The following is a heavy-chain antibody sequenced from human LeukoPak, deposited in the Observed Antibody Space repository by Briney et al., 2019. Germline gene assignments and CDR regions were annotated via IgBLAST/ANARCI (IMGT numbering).Heavy chain of an antibody. J-gene: IGHJ4*02. CDR2: INHSGST. Sequence: PSETLSLTCAVYGGSFSGYYWSWIRQPPGKGLEWIGEINHSGSTNYNPSLKSRVTISVDTSKNQFSLKLSSVTAADTAVYYCARGPGVNDYWGQGTLVTVSS. CDR3: ARGPGVNDY. D-gene: IGHD3-10*01. CDR1: GGSFSGYY. V-gene: IGHV4-34*01.